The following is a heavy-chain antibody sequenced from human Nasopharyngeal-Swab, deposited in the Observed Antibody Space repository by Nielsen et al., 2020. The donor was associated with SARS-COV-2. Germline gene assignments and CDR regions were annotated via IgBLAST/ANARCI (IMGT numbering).Heavy chain of an antibody. Sequence: GESLKISCTASGFTFTSYSISWVRQAPGQGLEWMGWISAYNGNTNYAQKLQGRVTMTTDTSTSTAYMELRSLRSDDTAVYYCARVKGGVGATNKGDYWGQGTLVTVSS. J-gene: IGHJ4*02. V-gene: IGHV1-18*04. CDR1: GFTFTSYS. D-gene: IGHD1-26*01. CDR2: ISAYNGNT. CDR3: ARVKGGVGATNKGDY.